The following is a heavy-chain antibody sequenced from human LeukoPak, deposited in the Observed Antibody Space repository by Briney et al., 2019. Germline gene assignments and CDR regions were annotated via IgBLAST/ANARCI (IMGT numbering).Heavy chain of an antibody. CDR3: AKAPVTTCRGAFCYPFDY. V-gene: IGHV3-23*01. CDR1: GFTLSSYA. CDR2: ISDTGNT. Sequence: GGSLRLSCAASGFTLSSYAMSWVRQAPGTGLERVSAISDTGNTYHADSVKGRFTISRDSSKNTLFLQMNRLRPEGAAVYYCAKAPVTTCRGAFCYPFDYWGLGTLVTVSS. D-gene: IGHD2-15*01. J-gene: IGHJ4*02.